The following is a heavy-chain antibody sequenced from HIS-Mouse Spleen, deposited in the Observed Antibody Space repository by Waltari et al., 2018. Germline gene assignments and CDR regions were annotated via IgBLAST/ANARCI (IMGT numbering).Heavy chain of an antibody. Sequence: QLQLQESGPGLVKPSETLSLTCTVSGGSISSSSYYWGWIRPPPRQGLEWIGSIYYSGSTYYNPSLKSRVTISVDTSKNQFSLKLSSVTAADTAVYYCARGLGYCSSTSCLGDWFDPWGQGTLVTVSS. J-gene: IGHJ5*02. CDR1: GGSISSSSYY. V-gene: IGHV4-39*07. CDR3: ARGLGYCSSTSCLGDWFDP. D-gene: IGHD2-2*01. CDR2: IYYSGST.